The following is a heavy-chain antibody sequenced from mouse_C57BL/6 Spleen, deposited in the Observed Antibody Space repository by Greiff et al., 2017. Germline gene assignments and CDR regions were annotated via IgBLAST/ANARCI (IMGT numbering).Heavy chain of an antibody. J-gene: IGHJ4*01. Sequence: VQLQQSGPGLVQPSQCLSITCTASGFSLTSYGVHWVRQSPGKGLEWLGVIWSGGSTDNNAAFMSRLSLTKDNSTSQVFLIMNSLQADDTAIYYCAKGSSYGYAMGYWGQGTSVTVSS. CDR3: AKGSSYGYAMGY. CDR2: IWSGGST. D-gene: IGHD1-1*01. V-gene: IGHV2-5*01. CDR1: GFSLTSYG.